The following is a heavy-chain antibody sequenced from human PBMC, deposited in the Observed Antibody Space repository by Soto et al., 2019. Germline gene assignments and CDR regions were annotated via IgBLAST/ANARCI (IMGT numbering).Heavy chain of an antibody. CDR2: IYSGDNT. V-gene: IGHV3-53*01. CDR1: GFTVSSNY. Sequence: EVQLVESGGGLIQPGGSLRLSCAASGFTVSSNYMSWVRQAPGKGLEWVSFIYSGDNTYYADSVKGRFTISRDNSKNTLYLQMNSLRAADTAVYSCARVTQAGYYYGMDVWGQGTTVTVSS. J-gene: IGHJ6*02. CDR3: ARVTQAGYYYGMDV.